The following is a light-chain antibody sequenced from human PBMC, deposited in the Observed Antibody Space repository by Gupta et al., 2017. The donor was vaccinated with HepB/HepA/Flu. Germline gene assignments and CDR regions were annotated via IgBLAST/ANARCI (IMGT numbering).Light chain of an antibody. CDR2: WAS. CDR3: QQYCTSPLA. V-gene: IGKV4-1*01. CDR1: QSVILSQNNEIC. J-gene: IGKJ4*01. Sequence: DIVLTQSPDSLAVSLGERATINCKSSQSVILSQNNEICLGWYQQKPGQPPKLLIYWASTRAPGVSDRFSASGSETDFTLTISSLQAEDVAVYYCQQYCTSPLAFGGGTEVEIK.